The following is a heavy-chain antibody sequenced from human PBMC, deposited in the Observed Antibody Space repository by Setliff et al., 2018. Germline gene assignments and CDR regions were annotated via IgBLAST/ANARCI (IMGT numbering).Heavy chain of an antibody. D-gene: IGHD3-16*01. V-gene: IGHV1-69*13. Sequence: GASVKVSCKSSGGTFSSSGITWVRQAPGQGLQWLGRFIPILGATNYAQNFQGRVTITADESTSTGYMELRSLRSDDTAVYYCARELRSPYWHLDSWGQGTQGTVSS. CDR1: GGTFSSSG. J-gene: IGHJ5*01. CDR3: ARELRSPYWHLDS. CDR2: FIPILGAT.